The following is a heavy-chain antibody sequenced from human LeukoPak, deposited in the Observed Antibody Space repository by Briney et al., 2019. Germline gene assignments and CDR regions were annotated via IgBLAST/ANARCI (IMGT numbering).Heavy chain of an antibody. Sequence: SETLSLTCTVSGGSISSYYWSWIRQPPGKGLEWIGYIYYSGSTNYNPSLKSRVTISVDTSKNQFSLKLSSVTAEDTAVYYCARWPRAAAGRSKDYWGQGTLVTVSS. CDR3: ARWPRAAAGRSKDY. D-gene: IGHD6-13*01. CDR1: GGSISSYY. V-gene: IGHV4-59*01. J-gene: IGHJ4*02. CDR2: IYYSGST.